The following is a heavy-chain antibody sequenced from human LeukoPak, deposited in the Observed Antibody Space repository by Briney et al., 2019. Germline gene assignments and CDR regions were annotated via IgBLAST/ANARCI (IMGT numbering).Heavy chain of an antibody. D-gene: IGHD5-18*01. J-gene: IGHJ6*03. CDR2: INPNSGGT. CDR3: ARIRDTAMVTGGYYYMDV. V-gene: IGHV1-2*02. CDR1: GYTFTGYY. Sequence: ASVKVSCKASGYTFTGYYMHWVRQAPGQGLEGMGCINPNSGGTNYAQKFQGRVTMTRDMSTSTVYMELSSLRSEDTAVYYCARIRDTAMVTGGYYYMDVWGKGTTVTVSS.